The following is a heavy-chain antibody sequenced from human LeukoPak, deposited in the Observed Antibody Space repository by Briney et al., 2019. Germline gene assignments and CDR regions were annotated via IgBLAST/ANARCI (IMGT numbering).Heavy chain of an antibody. D-gene: IGHD3-10*01. CDR1: GGSISSGGYY. CDR2: IYYSGST. Sequence: SETLSLTCTVSGGSISSGGYYWSWIRQHPGKGLEWIGYIYYSGSTYYNPSLRSRVTISVDTSNNQFSLRLRSVTAADTAVYYCAKYRAADPAGVLGRHTIPGSRSSHALMDVWGHGTTVIVSS. V-gene: IGHV4-31*03. CDR3: AKYRAADPAGVLGRHTIPGSRSSHALMDV. J-gene: IGHJ6*02.